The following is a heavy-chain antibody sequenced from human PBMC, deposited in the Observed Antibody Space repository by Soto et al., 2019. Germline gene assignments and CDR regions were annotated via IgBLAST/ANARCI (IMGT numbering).Heavy chain of an antibody. J-gene: IGHJ5*02. V-gene: IGHV4-39*01. CDR3: ARCGTFKVAKQLGTRREGGSRHNWFDP. Sequence: SETLSLTCTVSGGSISSSSYYWGWIRQPPGKGLEWIGSIYYSGSTYYNPSLKSRVTISVDTSKNQFSLKLSSVTAADSAVYYCARCGTFKVAKQLGTRREGGSRHNWFDPWGQGTLVTVSS. CDR1: GGSISSSSYY. CDR2: IYYSGST. D-gene: IGHD7-27*01.